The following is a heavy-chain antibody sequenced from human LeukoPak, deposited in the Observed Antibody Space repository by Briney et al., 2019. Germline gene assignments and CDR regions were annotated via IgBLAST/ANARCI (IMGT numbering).Heavy chain of an antibody. CDR3: ASGYGFGFTY. CDR1: GDSVSSNRVA. D-gene: IGHD5-18*01. CDR2: TYYLSKWYN. J-gene: IGHJ4*02. V-gene: IGHV6-1*01. Sequence: SQTLSLTCVISGDSVSSNRVAWNWIRQSPSRGLEWLGRTYYLSKWYNDYAVSVKSRITINPGTSKNQFSLQLNSVTPEDTAVYYCASGYGFGFTYWGQGSLVTVSS.